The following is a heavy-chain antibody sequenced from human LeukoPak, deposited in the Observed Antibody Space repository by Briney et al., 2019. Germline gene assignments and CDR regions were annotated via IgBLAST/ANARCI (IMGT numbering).Heavy chain of an antibody. CDR3: ARDGLSGDYAPAYPDP. J-gene: IGHJ5*02. D-gene: IGHD4-17*01. Sequence: TSETLSLTCTVSGGSISSGGYYWSWIRQHPGKGLEWIGYIYYSGSTYYNPSLKSRVTISVDTSKNQFSLKLSSVTAADTAVYYCARDGLSGDYAPAYPDPWGQGTLVTVSS. V-gene: IGHV4-31*03. CDR1: GGSISSGGYY. CDR2: IYYSGST.